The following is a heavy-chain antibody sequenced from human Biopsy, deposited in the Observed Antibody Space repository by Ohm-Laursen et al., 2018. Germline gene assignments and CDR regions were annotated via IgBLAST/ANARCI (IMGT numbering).Heavy chain of an antibody. Sequence: SVKLSRKASGYTFTNYYMHWVRQASGQGLEWMGIINPRGGDTTYAQNFQGRLIMTRDTSTSTAYMELSSLTSEDTAVYSCARTDDFNFDFDYWGQGTLVTVSS. D-gene: IGHD5-24*01. CDR2: INPRGGDT. CDR3: ARTDDFNFDFDY. J-gene: IGHJ4*02. CDR1: GYTFTNYY. V-gene: IGHV1-46*01.